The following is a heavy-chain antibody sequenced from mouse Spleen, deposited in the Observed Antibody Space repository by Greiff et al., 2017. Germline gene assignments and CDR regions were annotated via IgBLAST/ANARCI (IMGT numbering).Heavy chain of an antibody. CDR1: GYTFTSYW. CDR2: INPSSGYT. J-gene: IGHJ3*01. Sequence: QVHVKQSGAELAKPGASVKLSCKASGYTFTSYWMHWVKQRPGQGLEWIGYINPSSGYTKYNQKFKDKATLTADNSSSTAYMQLSSLTYEDSAVDYCARPYYYGSSLFAYWGQGTLVTVSA. D-gene: IGHD1-1*01. CDR3: ARPYYYGSSLFAY. V-gene: IGHV1-7*01.